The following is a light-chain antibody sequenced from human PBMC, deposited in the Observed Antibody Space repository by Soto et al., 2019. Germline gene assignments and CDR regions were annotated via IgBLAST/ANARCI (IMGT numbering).Light chain of an antibody. CDR3: QEGDSPPLT. Sequence: DFQMTQSPSSLSSYVGDRVTIACRSSQTIDIYLNWYQQKPGKAPTLLIYGASSLQSGVPSRFSGSGSGRDFTLNISSLQPEDFAPYYCQEGDSPPLTFGQATK. J-gene: IGKJ1*01. CDR1: QTIDIY. CDR2: GAS. V-gene: IGKV1-39*01.